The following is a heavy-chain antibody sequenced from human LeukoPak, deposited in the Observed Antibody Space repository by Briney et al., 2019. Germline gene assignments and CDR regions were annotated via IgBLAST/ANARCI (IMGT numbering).Heavy chain of an antibody. J-gene: IGHJ4*02. Sequence: SETLSLTCTVSGGSVSSDSHCWSWIRQTPGKGLEWIGWIYHTGSANYNPSLKSRVTISVDTSKNQFSLKLSSVTAADTAVYYCARDGGGRYYYGSGSYYPFDYWGQGTLVTVSS. D-gene: IGHD3-10*01. CDR3: ARDGGGRYYYGSGSYYPFDY. CDR1: GGSVSSDSHC. CDR2: IYHTGSA. V-gene: IGHV4-61*01.